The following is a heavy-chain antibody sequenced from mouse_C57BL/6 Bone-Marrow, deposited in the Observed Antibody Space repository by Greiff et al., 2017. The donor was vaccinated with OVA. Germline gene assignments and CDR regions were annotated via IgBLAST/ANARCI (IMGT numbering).Heavy chain of an antibody. CDR2: IGPGSGST. Sequence: VKLQQSGAELVKPGASVKISCKASGYTFTDYYINWVKQRPGQGLEWIGKIGPGSGSTYYNEKFKGKATLTADKSSSTAYMQLSSLTSEDSAVYFCARSWGTHYYAMDYWGQGTSVTVSS. J-gene: IGHJ4*01. CDR1: GYTFTDYY. V-gene: IGHV1-77*01. CDR3: ARSWGTHYYAMDY. D-gene: IGHD2-14*01.